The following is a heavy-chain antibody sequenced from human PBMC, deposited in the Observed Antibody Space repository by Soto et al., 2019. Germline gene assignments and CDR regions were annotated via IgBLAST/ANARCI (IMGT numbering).Heavy chain of an antibody. CDR1: GYTFTSYY. V-gene: IGHV1-46*01. Sequence: ASVKVSCKASGYTFTSYYMHWVRQAPGQGLEWMGIINPSGGSTSYAQNFQGRVTMTRDTSKSTVYMEMSSLRAEDTAVYYCARAIAGAGSYFDYWGQGTLVTVSS. J-gene: IGHJ4*02. CDR2: INPSGGST. CDR3: ARAIAGAGSYFDY. D-gene: IGHD6-13*01.